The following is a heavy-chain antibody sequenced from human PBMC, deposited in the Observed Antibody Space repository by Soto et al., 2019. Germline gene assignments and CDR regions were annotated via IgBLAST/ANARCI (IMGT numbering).Heavy chain of an antibody. CDR2: ISVSGTTI. CDR3: ARGRPLGWQWELQNDAVDI. V-gene: IGHV3-48*03. J-gene: IGHJ3*02. D-gene: IGHD1-26*01. Sequence: EVQLVESGGGLVQPGGSLRLSCAASGFTFSSYEMNWVRQAPGKGLEWISYISVSGTTIYYADSVKGRFTISRDNAKNSLYLQMNSLRAEETAVYYCARGRPLGWQWELQNDAVDIWGQGTMVTVSS. CDR1: GFTFSSYE.